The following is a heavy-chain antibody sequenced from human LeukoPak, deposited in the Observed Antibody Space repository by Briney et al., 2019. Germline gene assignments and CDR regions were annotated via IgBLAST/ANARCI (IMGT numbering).Heavy chain of an antibody. D-gene: IGHD2-15*01. V-gene: IGHV3-49*03. J-gene: IGHJ4*02. CDR1: GFTFGDYA. CDR2: IRSKAHGGTT. Sequence: GQSLRLSCTASGFTFGDYAMSWFRQAPGEGLEWVGFIRSKAHGGTTEYAASVKGRFTISRDDSKSIAYLQMDSLKTEDTAVYYCTRAGRYCSGGSCYSFYWGQGPLVTVSS. CDR3: TRAGRYCSGGSCYSFY.